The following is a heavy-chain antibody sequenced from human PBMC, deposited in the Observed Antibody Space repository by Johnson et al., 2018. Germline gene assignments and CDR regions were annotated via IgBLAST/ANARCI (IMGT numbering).Heavy chain of an antibody. J-gene: IGHJ6*02. CDR2: LWYDGSNK. Sequence: QVQLVQSGGGVVQPGRSLRVSCAASGFTLSSYAMHWVRKAPGKGLAWVAVLWYDGSNKYYIDSVKGRFIISRDNSKNTLYLQMNSLRAEDTAVYYCAREVIHGMDVWGQGTTVTVSS. D-gene: IGHD3-16*02. CDR3: AREVIHGMDV. CDR1: GFTLSSYA. V-gene: IGHV3-33*01.